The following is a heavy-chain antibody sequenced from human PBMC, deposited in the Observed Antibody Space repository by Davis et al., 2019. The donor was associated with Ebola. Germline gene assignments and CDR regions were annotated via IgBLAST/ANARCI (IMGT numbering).Heavy chain of an antibody. D-gene: IGHD3-3*01. CDR3: ARGATYYDFWSGYQHYYYYYGMDV. CDR1: GYTFTGYY. CDR2: INPNSGGT. V-gene: IGHV1-2*06. J-gene: IGHJ6*04. Sequence: ASVKVSCKASGYTFTGYYMHWVRQAPGQGLEWMGRINPNSGGTNYAQKFQGRVTMTRDTSISTAYMELSRLRSDDTAVYYCARGATYYDFWSGYQHYYYYYGMDVWGKGTTVTVSS.